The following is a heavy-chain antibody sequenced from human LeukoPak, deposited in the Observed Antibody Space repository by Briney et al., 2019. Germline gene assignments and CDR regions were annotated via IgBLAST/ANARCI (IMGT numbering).Heavy chain of an antibody. D-gene: IGHD3-3*01. CDR3: ARGSKFWSGYLKKNWFDP. CDR2: INHSGST. CDR1: GGSFSGYY. V-gene: IGHV4-34*01. J-gene: IGHJ5*02. Sequence: SETLSLTCAVYGGSFSGYYWSWIRQPPGKGLEWIREINHSGSTNYNPSLKSRVTISVDTSKNQFSLKLSSVTAADTAVYYCARGSKFWSGYLKKNWFDPWGQGTLVTVSS.